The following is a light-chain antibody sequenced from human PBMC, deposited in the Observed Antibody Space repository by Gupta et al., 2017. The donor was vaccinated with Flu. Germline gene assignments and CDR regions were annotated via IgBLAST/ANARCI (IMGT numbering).Light chain of an antibody. CDR3: ATWNDNLSSGV. CDR2: RNN. Sequence: QSVLTHPPSASGAPGQRVTISCSESSSSICNHFVYWYQPHPGAAPKLVIYRNNQRPSGVPARISGSKSGNAASLSISGLRSEDEADYYCATWNDNLSSGVCGGGTKLTVL. CDR1: SSSICNHF. V-gene: IGLV1-47*01. J-gene: IGLJ3*02.